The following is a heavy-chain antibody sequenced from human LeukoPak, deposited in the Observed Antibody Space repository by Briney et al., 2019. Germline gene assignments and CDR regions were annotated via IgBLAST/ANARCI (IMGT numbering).Heavy chain of an antibody. J-gene: IGHJ6*02. D-gene: IGHD6-19*01. CDR3: AKDMGIAVAGHGGYYYYGMDV. V-gene: IGHV3-30*18. CDR1: GFTFSSYG. Sequence: GRSLRLSCAASGFTFSSYGMHWVRQAPGKGLECLAVISYDGSNKYYADSVKGRFTISRDNSKNTLYLQMNSLRAEDTAVYYCAKDMGIAVAGHGGYYYYGMDVWGQGTTVTVSS. CDR2: ISYDGSNK.